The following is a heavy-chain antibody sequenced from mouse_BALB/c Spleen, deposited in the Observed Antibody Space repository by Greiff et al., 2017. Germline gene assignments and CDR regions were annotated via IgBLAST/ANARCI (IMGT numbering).Heavy chain of an antibody. J-gene: IGHJ2*01. D-gene: IGHD1-1*01. CDR1: GFTFSSYA. CDR2: ISSGGST. V-gene: IGHV5-6-5*01. CDR3: AREVITTVVAPFDY. Sequence: EVKLVESGGGLVKPGGSLKLSCAASGFTFSSYAMSWVRQTPEKRLEWVASISSGGSTYYPDSVKGRFTISRDNARNILYLQMSSLRSEDTAMYYCAREVITTVVAPFDYWGQGTTLTVAS.